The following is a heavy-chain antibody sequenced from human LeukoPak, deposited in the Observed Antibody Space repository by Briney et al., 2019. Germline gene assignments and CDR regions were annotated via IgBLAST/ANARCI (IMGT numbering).Heavy chain of an antibody. V-gene: IGHV3-23*01. CDR1: GFTFSSYA. Sequence: GGSLRLSCAASGFTFSSYAMSWVRQAPGKGLEWVSVIGGSGDSTYYADSVKGRFTISRDNSKNTLYLQVNSLKAEDTAVYYCSWGGSGYYAYWGQGTLVTVSS. CDR3: SWGGSGYYAY. D-gene: IGHD3-3*01. CDR2: IGGSGDST. J-gene: IGHJ4*02.